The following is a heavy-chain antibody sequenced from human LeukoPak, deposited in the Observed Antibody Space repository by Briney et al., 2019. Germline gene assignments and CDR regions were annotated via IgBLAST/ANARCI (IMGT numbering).Heavy chain of an antibody. J-gene: IGHJ5*02. CDR1: GFTFSSSD. CDR3: AREGGGSYAWFDP. CDR2: ISGTSSTI. Sequence: GGSLRLSCAASGFTFSSSDMNWVRQAPGKGLEWVSYISGTSSTIYYRDSVKGRFTISRDNAKNSLFLQMNSLRAEDTAVYYCAREGGGSYAWFDPWGQGTLVTVSS. V-gene: IGHV3-48*01. D-gene: IGHD1-26*01.